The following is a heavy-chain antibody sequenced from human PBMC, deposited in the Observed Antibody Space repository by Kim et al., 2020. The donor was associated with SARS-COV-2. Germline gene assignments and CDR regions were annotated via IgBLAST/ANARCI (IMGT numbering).Heavy chain of an antibody. V-gene: IGHV3-23*01. CDR1: GFTLSTTS. CDR3: AKGGGNWFDP. CDR2: VGATGRT. Sequence: GGSLRLSCAASGFTLSTTSMSWVRQAPGKGLEWVSTVGATGRTYYVDSVKGRFTISRDNAKHMTFLQMDGLRADDTAIYFCAKGGGNWFDPWGQGTQVTVS. J-gene: IGHJ5*02.